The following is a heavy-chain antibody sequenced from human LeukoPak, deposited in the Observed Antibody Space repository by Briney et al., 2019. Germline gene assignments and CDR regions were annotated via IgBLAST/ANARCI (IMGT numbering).Heavy chain of an antibody. CDR1: GGTFSSYA. D-gene: IGHD6-19*01. CDR2: IIPIFGTA. J-gene: IGHJ3*02. Sequence: SVKVSCKASGGTFSSYAISWVRQAPGQGLEWMGGIIPIFGTANYAQKFQGRVTITADESTSTAYMELSSLRSEDTAVYYCARDQMSGLVRPMAFDIWGQGTMVTVSS. V-gene: IGHV1-69*01. CDR3: ARDQMSGLVRPMAFDI.